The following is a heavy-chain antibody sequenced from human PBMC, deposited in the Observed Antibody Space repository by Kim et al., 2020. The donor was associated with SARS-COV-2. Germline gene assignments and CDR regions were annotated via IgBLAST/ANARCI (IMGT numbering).Heavy chain of an antibody. Sequence: GGSLRLSCAASGFTFSDYYMSWIRQAPGKGLEWVSYISSSGSTIYYADSVKGRFTISRDNAKNSLYLQMNSLRAEDTAVYYCARDYSYCGGDCFPSTFGYWGQGTLVTVSS. CDR2: ISSSGSTI. D-gene: IGHD2-21*02. CDR3: ARDYSYCGGDCFPSTFGY. V-gene: IGHV3-11*01. J-gene: IGHJ4*02. CDR1: GFTFSDYY.